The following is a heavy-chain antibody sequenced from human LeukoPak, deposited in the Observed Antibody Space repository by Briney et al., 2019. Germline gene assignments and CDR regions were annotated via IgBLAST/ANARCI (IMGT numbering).Heavy chain of an antibody. J-gene: IGHJ6*02. D-gene: IGHD3-10*01. CDR3: AKKGESLDYYYMDV. CDR2: ISPNSGVI. CDR1: GFTFSSYS. Sequence: PGGSLRLSCAASGFTFSSYSMIWVRQAPGKGLEWVSYISPNSGVIHYADSVKGRFAISRDNAKNSLYLQMNSLRDEDTAVYYCAKKGESLDYYYMDVWGRGTTVTVSS. V-gene: IGHV3-48*02.